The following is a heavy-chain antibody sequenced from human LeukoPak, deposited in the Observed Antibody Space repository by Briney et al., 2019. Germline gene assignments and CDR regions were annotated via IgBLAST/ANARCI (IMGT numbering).Heavy chain of an antibody. D-gene: IGHD1-26*01. V-gene: IGHV4-39*02. Sequence: PSETLSLTCTVSGGSISSSRYYWGWIRQPPGKGLEWIGNIYYSGSTYYNPSLKSRVTISLDTSKNQFSLKLSSVTAADTAVYYCARDLGEGFDYWGQGTLVTVSS. CDR2: IYYSGST. J-gene: IGHJ4*02. CDR3: ARDLGEGFDY. CDR1: GGSISSSRYY.